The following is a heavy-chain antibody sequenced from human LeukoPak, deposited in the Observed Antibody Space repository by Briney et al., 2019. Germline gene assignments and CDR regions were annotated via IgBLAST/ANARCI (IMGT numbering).Heavy chain of an antibody. V-gene: IGHV4-59*01. Sequence: SETLSLTCTVSGGSFSNDYWSWIRQPPGKGLEWIGYVYYIGSTNYNPSPKNRVTTSVDTSKNQFSLKLSSVTAADTAVYYCATLGAARPQIYFDFWGQGTLVTVSS. J-gene: IGHJ4*02. CDR1: GGSFSNDY. CDR3: ATLGAARPQIYFDF. D-gene: IGHD6-6*01. CDR2: VYYIGST.